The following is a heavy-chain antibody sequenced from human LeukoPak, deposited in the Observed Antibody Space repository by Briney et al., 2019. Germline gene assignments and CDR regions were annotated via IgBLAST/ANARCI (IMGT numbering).Heavy chain of an antibody. D-gene: IGHD1-26*01. V-gene: IGHV4-61*02. J-gene: IGHJ3*02. CDR3: ASPISGSYSAFDI. CDR1: GDSISSGDFY. CDR2: IYTSGTT. Sequence: SQTLSLTCTVSGDSISSGDFYWSWIRQPAGKGLEWIGRIYTSGTTNYNPSLRSRVTISVDTSKNQFSLKLSSVTAADTAAYYCASPISGSYSAFDIWGQGTMVTVSS.